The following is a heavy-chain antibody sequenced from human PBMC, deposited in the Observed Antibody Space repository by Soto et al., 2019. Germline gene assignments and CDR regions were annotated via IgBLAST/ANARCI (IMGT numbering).Heavy chain of an antibody. CDR2: IYYSGST. Sequence: QLQLQESGPGLVKPSETLSLTCTVSGGSISNSNYYWGCIRQPPGKGLEWIGNIYYSGSTYYIPSLNSRVSISVATPKTRFSLKLSSVTAADTVVNYWARSFYGSGSYPDYWGQGNLVSVSS. V-gene: IGHV4-39*01. CDR3: ARSFYGSGSYPDY. D-gene: IGHD3-10*01. CDR1: GGSISNSNYY. J-gene: IGHJ4*02.